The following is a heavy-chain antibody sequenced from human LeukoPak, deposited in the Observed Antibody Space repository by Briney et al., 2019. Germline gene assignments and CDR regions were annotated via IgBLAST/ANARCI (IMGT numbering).Heavy chain of an antibody. CDR3: AREGRVIVGATGYFDY. J-gene: IGHJ4*02. Sequence: PGRSLRLSCAASGFTFSSYAMHWVRQAPGKGLEWVAVISYDGSNKYYADSVKGRFTISRDNSKNTLYLRMNSLRAEDTAVYYCAREGRVIVGATGYFDYWGQGTLVTVSS. V-gene: IGHV3-30*04. CDR1: GFTFSSYA. D-gene: IGHD1-26*01. CDR2: ISYDGSNK.